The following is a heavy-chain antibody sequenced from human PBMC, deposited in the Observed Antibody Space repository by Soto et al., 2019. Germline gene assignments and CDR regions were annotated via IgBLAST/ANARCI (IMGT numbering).Heavy chain of an antibody. V-gene: IGHV3-23*01. CDR1: GFTFSSYA. CDR2: ISGGGGTT. Sequence: GESLKISCAASGFTFSSYAMSWVRQAPGKGLEWVSGISGGGGTTYYAGSVKGGFTISRDNSKNTLYLQVNSLRAEDTAVYYCAKDQAAAGTISRYFQHWGQGTLVTVSS. CDR3: AKDQAAAGTISRYFQH. J-gene: IGHJ1*01. D-gene: IGHD6-13*01.